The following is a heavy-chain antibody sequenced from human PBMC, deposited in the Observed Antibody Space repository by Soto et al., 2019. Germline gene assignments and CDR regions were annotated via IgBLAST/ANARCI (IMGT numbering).Heavy chain of an antibody. J-gene: IGHJ6*02. CDR1: GFTFSSYE. D-gene: IGHD3-3*01. V-gene: IGHV3-48*03. CDR3: ARDLMSTEITIFGVALPHHYYYGMDV. Sequence: QPGGSLRLSCAASGFTFSSYEMNWVRQAPGKGLEWVSYISSSGSTIYYADSVKGRFTISRDNAKNSLYLQMNSLRAEDTAVYYCARDLMSTEITIFGVALPHHYYYGMDVWGQGTTVTVSS. CDR2: ISSSGSTI.